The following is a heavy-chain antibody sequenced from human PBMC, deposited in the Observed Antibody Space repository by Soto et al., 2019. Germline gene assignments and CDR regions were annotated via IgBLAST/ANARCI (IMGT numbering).Heavy chain of an antibody. CDR1: GYTFTGYY. CDR3: ARRVGSQGGRDYYYYGMDV. V-gene: IGHV1-2*02. CDR2: INPNSGGT. J-gene: IGHJ6*02. D-gene: IGHD1-26*01. Sequence: QVQLVQSGAEVKKPGASVKVSCKASGYTFTGYYMHWVRQAPGQGLEWMGWINPNSGGTNYAQKFQGRVTITADESTSTAYMELSSLRSEDTAVYYCARRVGSQGGRDYYYYGMDVWGQGTTVTVSS.